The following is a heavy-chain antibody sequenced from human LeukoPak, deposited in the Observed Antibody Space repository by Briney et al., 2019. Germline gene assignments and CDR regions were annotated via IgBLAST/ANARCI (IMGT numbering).Heavy chain of an antibody. CDR2: ISGSSSYI. CDR1: GFTFSSYS. J-gene: IGHJ4*02. V-gene: IGHV3-21*01. Sequence: RGGSLRLSCAASGFTFSSYSVNWVRHAPGKGLEWVSSISGSSSYIYYADSVKGRFTISRDNSKNTLYLQMNSLRAEDTAVYYCAKDLSRGFDYWGQGTLVTVSS. CDR3: AKDLSRGFDY. D-gene: IGHD2-15*01.